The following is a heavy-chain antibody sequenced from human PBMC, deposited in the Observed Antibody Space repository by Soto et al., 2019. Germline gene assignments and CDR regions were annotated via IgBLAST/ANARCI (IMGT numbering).Heavy chain of an antibody. CDR1: GFTFSDYA. Sequence: QLLESGGGLVQPGGSLRLSCAASGFTFSDYAMSWVRQAPGKGLGWVSTLSSSGGTTYFADSVKGRFTISRDNSKNTLALQMNSLRVEDTAIYYCAKGASVGGFDPWGQGTLVAVSS. D-gene: IGHD1-26*01. CDR3: AKGASVGGFDP. V-gene: IGHV3-23*01. J-gene: IGHJ5*02. CDR2: LSSSGGTT.